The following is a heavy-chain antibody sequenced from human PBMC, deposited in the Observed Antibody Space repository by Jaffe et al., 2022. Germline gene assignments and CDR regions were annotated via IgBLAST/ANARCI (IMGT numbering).Heavy chain of an antibody. J-gene: IGHJ4*02. CDR3: ARVDCSGGSCYPGHFDY. D-gene: IGHD2-15*01. CDR2: INHSGST. V-gene: IGHV4-34*01. CDR1: GGSFSGYY. Sequence: QVQLQQWGAGLLKPSETLSLTCAVYGGSFSGYYWSWIRQPPGKGLEWIGEINHSGSTNYNPSLKSRVTISVDTSKNQFSLKLSSVTAADTAVYYCARVDCSGGSCYPGHFDYWGQGTLVTVSS.